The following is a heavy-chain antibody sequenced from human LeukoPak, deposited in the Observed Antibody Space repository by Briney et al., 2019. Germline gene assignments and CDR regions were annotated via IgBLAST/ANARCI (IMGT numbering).Heavy chain of an antibody. Sequence: PSETLSLTCTVSGYSISSGYYWGWIRQPPGKGLEWIGSIYHSGSTYYNPSLKSRVTISVDTSKNQFSLKLSSVTAADTAVYYCARERPTYYDFWSGLGGTLDYWGQGTLVTVSS. D-gene: IGHD3-3*01. V-gene: IGHV4-38-2*02. J-gene: IGHJ4*02. CDR2: IYHSGST. CDR3: ARERPTYYDFWSGLGGTLDY. CDR1: GYSISSGYY.